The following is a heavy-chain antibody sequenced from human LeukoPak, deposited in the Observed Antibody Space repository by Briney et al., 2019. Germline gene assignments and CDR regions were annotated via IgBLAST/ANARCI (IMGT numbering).Heavy chain of an antibody. CDR3: ARDSGSGSYYPAYYYHMDV. D-gene: IGHD3-10*01. J-gene: IGHJ6*03. V-gene: IGHV1-18*01. Sequence: ASVKVSCKASGYTFTSYGISWVRQAPGQGLEWMGWISAYNGNTNYAQKLQGRVTMTTDTSTSTAYMELRSLRSDDTAVYYCARDSGSGSYYPAYYYHMDVWGKGTTVTVSS. CDR2: ISAYNGNT. CDR1: GYTFTSYG.